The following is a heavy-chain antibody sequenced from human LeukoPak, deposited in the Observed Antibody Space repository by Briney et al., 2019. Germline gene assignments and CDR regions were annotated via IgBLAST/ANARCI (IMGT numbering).Heavy chain of an antibody. D-gene: IGHD2-2*01. CDR3: ARVPPAASPRSDY. Sequence: ASVKVSCKASGYTFSDYYIHWVRQAPGQGLEWMAWINPRNGDTNYAQKFQGRVTMTRDTSISTAYMELSRLISDDTAVYYCARVPPAASPRSDYWGQGTLVTVSS. CDR2: INPRNGDT. J-gene: IGHJ4*02. CDR1: GYTFSDYY. V-gene: IGHV1-2*02.